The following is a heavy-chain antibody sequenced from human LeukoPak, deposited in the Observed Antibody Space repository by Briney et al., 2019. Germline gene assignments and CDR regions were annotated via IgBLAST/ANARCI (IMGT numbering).Heavy chain of an antibody. J-gene: IGHJ4*02. D-gene: IGHD5-12*01. CDR1: GFTFSSSA. CDR2: ISNDESNK. Sequence: GGSLRLSCAASGFTFSSSAMHWVRQPPGKGLEWVTVISNDESNKYYADSVKGRFTISRDNSKNMLYLQMNSLRTEDTAVYYCAKVGSGNDYYWGQGTLVTVSS. V-gene: IGHV3-30*18. CDR3: AKVGSGNDYY.